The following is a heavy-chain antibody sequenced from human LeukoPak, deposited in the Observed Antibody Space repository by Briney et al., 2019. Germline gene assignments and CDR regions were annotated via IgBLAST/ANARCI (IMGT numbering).Heavy chain of an antibody. D-gene: IGHD3-3*01. Sequence: GGSLRLSCAASGFTSSSYAMHWVRQAPGKGLEWVAVISYDGSNKYYADSVKGRFTISRDNSKNTLYLQMNSLRAEDTAVYYCARVFSPTGLEWSPLGVNYGMDVWGQGTTVTVSS. J-gene: IGHJ6*02. V-gene: IGHV3-30*04. CDR3: ARVFSPTGLEWSPLGVNYGMDV. CDR1: GFTSSSYA. CDR2: ISYDGSNK.